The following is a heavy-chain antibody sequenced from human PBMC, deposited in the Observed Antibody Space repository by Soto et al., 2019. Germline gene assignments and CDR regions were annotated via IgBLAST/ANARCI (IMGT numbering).Heavy chain of an antibody. D-gene: IGHD6-13*01. CDR1: GGSISSGGYF. CDR2: IYYIGRT. CDR3: ARFAREENPKVGSWYYFDY. Sequence: QVQLQESGPGLVKPSQTLSLTCTVSGGSISSGGYFWSWVRQHPGKGLEGFGNIYYIGRTYYNPSLKSRVTISVDTSKNQFSMKLSSVTAADTAVYYCARFAREENPKVGSWYYFDYWGQATRVTVSS. V-gene: IGHV4-31*03. J-gene: IGHJ4*02.